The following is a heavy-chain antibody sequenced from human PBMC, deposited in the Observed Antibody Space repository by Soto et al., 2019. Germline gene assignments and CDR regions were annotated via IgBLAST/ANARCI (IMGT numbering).Heavy chain of an antibody. Sequence: PWETLSLTCTVSGGSISSGGYYWSWIRQHPGKGLEWIGYIYYSGSTYYNPSLKSRVTISVDTSKNQFSLKLSSVTAADTAVYYCARELLAGTTGGFDYWGQGTLVTVSS. D-gene: IGHD1-7*01. CDR1: GGSISSGGYY. CDR3: ARELLAGTTGGFDY. J-gene: IGHJ4*02. CDR2: IYYSGST. V-gene: IGHV4-31*03.